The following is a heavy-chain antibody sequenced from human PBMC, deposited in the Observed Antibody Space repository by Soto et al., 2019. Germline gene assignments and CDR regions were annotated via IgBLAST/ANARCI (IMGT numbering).Heavy chain of an antibody. CDR1: GGSVSSGSYY. Sequence: QVQLQESGPGLVKPSETLSLTCTVSGGSVSSGSYYWSWIRQPPGKGLEWIGYIYYSGSTNYNPSLTSRVPISVDTSKNQFSLKLSSVTAADTAVYYCARGRDYYDSRVFDYWGQGTLVTVSS. CDR2: IYYSGST. D-gene: IGHD3-22*01. CDR3: ARGRDYYDSRVFDY. J-gene: IGHJ4*02. V-gene: IGHV4-61*01.